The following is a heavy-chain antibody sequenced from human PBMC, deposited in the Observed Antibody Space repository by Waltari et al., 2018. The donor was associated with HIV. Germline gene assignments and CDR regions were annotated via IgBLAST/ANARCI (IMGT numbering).Heavy chain of an antibody. CDR3: ARQERWGSFFDS. CDR2: IRHGATP. J-gene: IGHJ4*01. CDR1: GEAFRDHS. D-gene: IGHD3-16*01. V-gene: IGHV4-34*02. Sequence: QAQLQQWGAGVLRPSGTLSPTCAVSGEAFRDHSCAWIRHSPERGLQWIGEIRHGATPKRNVALESRVTISIDPSKNQFSLKLTSATAADMGIYYCARQERWGSFFDSWGQGTRVTVSS.